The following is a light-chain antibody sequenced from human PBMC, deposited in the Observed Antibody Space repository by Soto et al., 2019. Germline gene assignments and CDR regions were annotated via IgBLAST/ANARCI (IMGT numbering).Light chain of an antibody. CDR1: QGISNH. Sequence: DIQVTQSPSTLSASVGDRVTITCRASQGISNHLGWYQQKPGKAPELLIYAASTLQTGVPSRFSGGGSGTDFTLTITSLQPEDFATYYCQQVNVYPSTFGGGTKVDIK. CDR2: AAS. V-gene: IGKV1-9*01. J-gene: IGKJ4*01. CDR3: QQVNVYPST.